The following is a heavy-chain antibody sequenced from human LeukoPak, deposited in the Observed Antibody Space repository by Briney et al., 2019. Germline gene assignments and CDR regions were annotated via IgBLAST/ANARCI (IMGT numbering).Heavy chain of an antibody. CDR3: ARSQSSSLIDY. Sequence: GGSLRLSCAASRFSFSAYGVHWVRQAPGKGLEWVAVIWYDGSSKDYADSVKGRFTLSRDNSKNTLYLQMNSLTVEDTAVYYCARSQSSSLIDYWGQGTLVTVSS. V-gene: IGHV3-33*01. CDR1: RFSFSAYG. D-gene: IGHD6-13*01. CDR2: IWYDGSSK. J-gene: IGHJ4*02.